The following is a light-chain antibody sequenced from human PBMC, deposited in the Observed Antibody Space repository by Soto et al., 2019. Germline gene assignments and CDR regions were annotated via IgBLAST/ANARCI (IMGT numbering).Light chain of an antibody. Sequence: QLVLTQPPSVSGAPGQRVTISCTGSSSNLGADYDVHWYQLLPGTAPKLLIYGNINRPSGVPDRFSGSKSATSASLAITGLQAEDEADYYCQSYDSSLTAYVFGPGTKVTVL. J-gene: IGLJ1*01. V-gene: IGLV1-40*01. CDR3: QSYDSSLTAYV. CDR2: GNI. CDR1: SSNLGADYD.